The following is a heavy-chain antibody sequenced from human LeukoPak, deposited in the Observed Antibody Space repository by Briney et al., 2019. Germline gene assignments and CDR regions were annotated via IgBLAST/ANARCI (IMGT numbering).Heavy chain of an antibody. D-gene: IGHD6-25*01. CDR1: GGSISSYY. CDR3: ARERIAAAGHYYYYYGMDV. CDR2: IYYSGST. V-gene: IGHV4-59*01. Sequence: SETLSLTCTVSGGSISSYYWSWIRQPPGKGLEWIGYIYYSGSTNYNPSLKSRVTISVDTSKNQFSLKLSSVTAADTAVYYCARERIAAAGHYYYYYGMDVWGQGTTVTVSS. J-gene: IGHJ6*02.